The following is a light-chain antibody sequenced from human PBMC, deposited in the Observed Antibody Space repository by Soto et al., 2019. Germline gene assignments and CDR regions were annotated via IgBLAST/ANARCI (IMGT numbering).Light chain of an antibody. CDR3: CSYAGSNNNV. J-gene: IGLJ2*01. Sequence: QSALTQPPSASGSPGQSVTISCTGTSNDVGGYNFVSWYQQHPGKAPKLMIYEVNKRPSGVPDRFSGSKSGNTASLTVSGLQAEDEADYYCCSYAGSNNNVFGGGTKLTVL. V-gene: IGLV2-8*01. CDR1: SNDVGGYNF. CDR2: EVN.